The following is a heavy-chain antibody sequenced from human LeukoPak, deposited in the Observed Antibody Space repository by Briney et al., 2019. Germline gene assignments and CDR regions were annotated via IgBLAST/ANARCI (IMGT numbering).Heavy chain of an antibody. CDR3: AKERAYSGYDHEFDL. V-gene: IGHV3-9*01. CDR1: GFTFDDYA. CDR2: ISWNSGSI. Sequence: PGGSLRLSCIASGFTFDDYAMHWVRQAPGKGLEWVSGISWNSGSIGYADSVKGRFTISRDNAKNSLYLQMNSLRAEDTALYYCAKERAYSGYDHEFDLWGRGTLVTVSS. D-gene: IGHD5-12*01. J-gene: IGHJ2*01.